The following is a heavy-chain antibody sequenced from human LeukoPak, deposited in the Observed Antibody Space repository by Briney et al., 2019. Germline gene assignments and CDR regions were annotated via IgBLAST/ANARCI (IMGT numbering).Heavy chain of an antibody. CDR2: IWYDGSNK. V-gene: IGHV3-33*01. CDR1: GFTFSSYG. D-gene: IGHD2-8*02. Sequence: PGRSLRLSCAESGFTFSSYGMHWVRQAPGKGLEWVAVIWYDGSNKYYADSVKGRFTISRDNSKSTLYLQMNSLRAENTAVYYCARAGLSGLKKYTWFDPWGEGTLVTVSS. J-gene: IGHJ5*02. CDR3: ARAGLSGLKKYTWFDP.